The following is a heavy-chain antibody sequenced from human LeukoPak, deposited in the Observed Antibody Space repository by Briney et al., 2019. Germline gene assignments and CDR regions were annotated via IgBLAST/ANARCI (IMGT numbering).Heavy chain of an antibody. CDR1: GYTFTSYP. V-gene: IGHV1-18*01. CDR2: ISGYNGNT. J-gene: IGHJ3*02. CDR3: ASLKNYYDSSGYLVTDAFDI. D-gene: IGHD3-22*01. Sequence: ASVKVSCKASGYTFTSYPLNWVRQAPGQGLEWMGWISGYNGNTNYAQKLQGRVTMTTDTSTSTAYMELRSLKSDDTAVYYCASLKNYYDSSGYLVTDAFDIWGQGTMVTVSS.